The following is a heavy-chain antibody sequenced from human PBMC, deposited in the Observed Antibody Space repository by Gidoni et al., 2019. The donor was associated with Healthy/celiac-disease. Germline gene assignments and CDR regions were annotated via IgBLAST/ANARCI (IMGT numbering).Heavy chain of an antibody. CDR1: TFDDYG. J-gene: IGHJ3*02. Sequence: TFDDYGMSWVRQAAGKGLEWVSGINWNGGSTGYADSVKGRFTISRDNAKNSLYLQMNSLRAEDTALHHCARESTRYSSGWNDAFDIWGQGTMVTVSS. CDR2: INWNGGST. V-gene: IGHV3-20*01. CDR3: ARESTRYSSGWNDAFDI. D-gene: IGHD6-19*01.